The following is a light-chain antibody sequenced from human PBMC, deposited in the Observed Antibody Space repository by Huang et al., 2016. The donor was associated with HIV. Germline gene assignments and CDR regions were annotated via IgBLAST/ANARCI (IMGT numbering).Light chain of an antibody. CDR2: GAA. V-gene: IGKV3-15*01. CDR3: QQYDKWPPWT. CDR1: QSISSN. Sequence: EMVMTQSPATLSVSPGSSVTLPCMASQSISSNLAWYQQKPGQAPRLLIYGAATRAIGIPPMFSGGGSGTLFTLTISSLQSEDFAVYYCQQYDKWPPWTFGQGTKVEIK. J-gene: IGKJ1*01.